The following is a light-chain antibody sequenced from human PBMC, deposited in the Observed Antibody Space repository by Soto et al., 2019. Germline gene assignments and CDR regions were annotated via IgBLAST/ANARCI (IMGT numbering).Light chain of an antibody. CDR2: NAY. CDR3: HKYNGWPRK. J-gene: IGKJ1*01. CDR1: QSLNSNS. V-gene: IGKV3D-15*01. Sequence: EILLTQSPGTLSVSPLERATLSCRASQSLNSNSLAWYQHKPGQAPRLLIYNAYNRASGIPARFSGGGSGTEFTLTITSLQSEDFAVYYCHKYNGWPRKFGQGTKVDIK.